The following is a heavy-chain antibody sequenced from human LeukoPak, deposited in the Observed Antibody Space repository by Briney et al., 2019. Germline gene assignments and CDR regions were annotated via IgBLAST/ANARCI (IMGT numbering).Heavy chain of an antibody. J-gene: IGHJ3*02. CDR2: ISSSSSTI. V-gene: IGHV3-48*01. D-gene: IGHD2-2*01. CDR3: ARDFGIVVVPAARVDAFDI. CDR1: GFTFSSYS. Sequence: PGGSLRLSCAASGFTFSSYSMNWVRQAPGKGLEWVSYISSSSSTIYYADSVKGRFTISRDNAKNSLYLQMNSLRAEDTAVYYCARDFGIVVVPAARVDAFDIWGQGTMVTVSS.